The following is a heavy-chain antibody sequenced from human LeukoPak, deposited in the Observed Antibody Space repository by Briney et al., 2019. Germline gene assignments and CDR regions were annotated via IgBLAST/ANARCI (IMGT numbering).Heavy chain of an antibody. V-gene: IGHV3-23*01. CDR1: GFTFSSYA. CDR3: AKSRWTPYYYDSSGYYGTNYYYGMDV. J-gene: IGHJ6*02. Sequence: GGSLRLSCAASGFTFSSYAMSWVRQAPGKGPEWVSAISGSGGSTYYADSVKGRFTISRDNSKNTLYLQMNSLRAEDTAVYYCAKSRWTPYYYDSSGYYGTNYYYGMDVWGQGTTVTVSS. CDR2: ISGSGGST. D-gene: IGHD3-22*01.